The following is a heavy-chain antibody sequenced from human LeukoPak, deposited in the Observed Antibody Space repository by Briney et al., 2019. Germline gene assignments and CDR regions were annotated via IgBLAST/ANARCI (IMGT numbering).Heavy chain of an antibody. CDR3: ARASPGATFDY. Sequence: PSQTLSLTCTVSGGSISSGDYYWCWIRQPPGKGLEWIGYIYYSGSTYYNPSLKSRVTISVDTSKNQFSLKLSSVTAADTAVYYCARASPGATFDYWGQGTLVTVSS. V-gene: IGHV4-30-4*08. CDR2: IYYSGST. J-gene: IGHJ4*02. CDR1: GGSISSGDYY.